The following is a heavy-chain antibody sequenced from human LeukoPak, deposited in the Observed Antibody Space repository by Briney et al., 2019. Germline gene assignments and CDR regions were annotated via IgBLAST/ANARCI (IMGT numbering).Heavy chain of an antibody. Sequence: GGSLRLSCAASGFTFSSCWMSWVRQAPGKGLEWVANVNQDGSQSDYVDSLKGRFTISRDNAKNSVYLQMNSLRAEDAAVYFCARDKPNGDSYFPFWGQGTLVTVSS. CDR3: ARDKPNGDSYFPF. J-gene: IGHJ4*02. D-gene: IGHD4-17*01. CDR2: VNQDGSQS. CDR1: GFTFSSCW. V-gene: IGHV3-7*01.